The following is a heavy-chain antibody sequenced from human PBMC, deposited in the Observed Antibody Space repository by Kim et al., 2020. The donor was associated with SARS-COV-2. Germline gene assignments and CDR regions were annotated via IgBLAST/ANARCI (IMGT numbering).Heavy chain of an antibody. V-gene: IGHV3-11*04. CDR3: ARFYGGYSWGYYYYGMDV. J-gene: IGHJ6*02. CDR2: ISSNDNNI. Sequence: GGSLRLSCAASGFTFSDYYMNWIRQAPGKGLEWLSYISSNDNNIYYADSVKGRFSISRDSAKNSLYLQMNSLRAEDTAVYYCARFYGGYSWGYYYYGMDVWGQGTTVTVSS. D-gene: IGHD4-17*01. CDR1: GFTFSDYY.